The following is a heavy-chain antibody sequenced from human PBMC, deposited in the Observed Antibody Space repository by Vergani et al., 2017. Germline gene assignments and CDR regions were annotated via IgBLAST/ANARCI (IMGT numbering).Heavy chain of an antibody. Sequence: EVQLVESGGGLVKPGGSLRLSCAASGFTFSSYSMNWVRQAPGKGLEWVSSISSSSSYIYYADSVKGRFTISRDNSKNTLYLQMNSLRAEDTAVYYCAKWGPSGYYFDYWGQGTLVTVSS. D-gene: IGHD3-22*01. CDR3: AKWGPSGYYFDY. J-gene: IGHJ4*02. CDR1: GFTFSSYS. V-gene: IGHV3-21*04. CDR2: ISSSSSYI.